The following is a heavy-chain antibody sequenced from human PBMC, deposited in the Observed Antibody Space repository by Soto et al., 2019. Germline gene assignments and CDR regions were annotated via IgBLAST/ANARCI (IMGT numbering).Heavy chain of an antibody. D-gene: IGHD3-16*02. V-gene: IGHV3-9*01. CDR3: AKDGGYDYVWGSYRFDY. CDR1: GFTFDDYA. CDR2: ISWNSGSI. J-gene: IGHJ4*02. Sequence: VQLVESGGGLVQPGRSLRLSCAASGFTFDDYAMHWVRQAPGKGLEWVSGISWNSGSIGYADSVKGRFTISRDNAKNSLYLQMNSLRAEDTALYYCAKDGGYDYVWGSYRFDYWGQGTLVTVSS.